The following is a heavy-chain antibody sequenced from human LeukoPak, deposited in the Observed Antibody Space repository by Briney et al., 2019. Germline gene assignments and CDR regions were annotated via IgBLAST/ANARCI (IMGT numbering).Heavy chain of an antibody. J-gene: IGHJ6*02. V-gene: IGHV3-30*04. CDR2: ISYDGSNK. Sequence: SGGSLRLSCAASGFTFRSYAMHWVRQAPGKGLEWVAVISYDGSNKYYADSVKGRFTISRDNSKNTLYLQMNSLRAEDTAVYYCATLNGGSGFQDVWGQGTTVTVSS. CDR1: GFTFRSYA. D-gene: IGHD3-10*01. CDR3: ATLNGGSGFQDV.